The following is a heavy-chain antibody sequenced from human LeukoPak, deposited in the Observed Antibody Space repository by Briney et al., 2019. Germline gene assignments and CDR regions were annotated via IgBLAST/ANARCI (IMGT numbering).Heavy chain of an antibody. Sequence: GGSLRLSCAASGFTVSSNYMSWVRQAPGEGLEWVSVIYSGGSTYYADSVKGRFTISRDNSKNTLYLQMNSLRAEDTAVYYCARGGGYFDWPPDAFDIWGQGTMVTVSS. V-gene: IGHV3-66*01. CDR3: ARGGGYFDWPPDAFDI. CDR2: IYSGGST. CDR1: GFTVSSNY. D-gene: IGHD3-9*01. J-gene: IGHJ3*02.